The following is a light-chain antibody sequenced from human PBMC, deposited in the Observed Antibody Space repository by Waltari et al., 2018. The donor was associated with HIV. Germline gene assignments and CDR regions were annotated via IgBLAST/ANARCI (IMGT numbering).Light chain of an antibody. V-gene: IGLV2-14*01. Sequence: QSALTQPASVSGSPGQSITLSCTGTSSVVGGYNYVSWYQQHPGKAPKLVIYEVSIRPPGVSNRVSGSKSGNTASLTISGLQAEDEADYYCSSYTSSIPYVFGTGTKVTVL. CDR3: SSYTSSIPYV. CDR2: EVS. J-gene: IGLJ1*01. CDR1: SSVVGGYNY.